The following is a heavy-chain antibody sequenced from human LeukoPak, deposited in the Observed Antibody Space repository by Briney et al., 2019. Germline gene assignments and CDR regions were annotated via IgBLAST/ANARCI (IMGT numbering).Heavy chain of an antibody. V-gene: IGHV3-33*01. J-gene: IGHJ4*02. D-gene: IGHD3-10*01. CDR3: ARDVGNFGSGSSYFDS. Sequence: GGSLRLSCTPSGFTFSSYGFHWVRQAPGKGLESVAVIWYDGSQKYYADSVKGRFTISRDNSKNTLPLQMNSLRAEDTAVYYCARDVGNFGSGSSYFDSWGQGTLVTVSS. CDR1: GFTFSSYG. CDR2: IWYDGSQK.